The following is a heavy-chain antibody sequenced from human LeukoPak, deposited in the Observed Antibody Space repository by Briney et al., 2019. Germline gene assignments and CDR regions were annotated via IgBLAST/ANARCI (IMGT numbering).Heavy chain of an antibody. D-gene: IGHD3-22*01. CDR1: GFRFSSNW. Sequence: PGGSLRLSCAVSGFRFSSNWMSWVRQAPGKGLEWVANIRQDGNEIYYVDSVKGRFTISRDNARNSLYLQMNSLRAEDTAVYYCARLAWVSENYYQRSGFDYWGRGTLVTVSS. V-gene: IGHV3-7*01. J-gene: IGHJ4*02. CDR2: IRQDGNEI. CDR3: ARLAWVSENYYQRSGFDY.